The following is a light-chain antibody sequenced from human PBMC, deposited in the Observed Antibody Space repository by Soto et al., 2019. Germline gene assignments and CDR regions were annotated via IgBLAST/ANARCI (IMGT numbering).Light chain of an antibody. CDR1: SSDVGTYNL. Sequence: QSALTQPASVSESPGQSITISCTGTSSDVGTYNLVSWYQQHPDKVPKLMIYEVTKRPSGVSSRFSGSKSGNTASLTISGLQAEDEADYYCCSYAGSSTSFVFGTGTKVTVL. CDR3: CSYAGSSTSFV. CDR2: EVT. V-gene: IGLV2-23*02. J-gene: IGLJ1*01.